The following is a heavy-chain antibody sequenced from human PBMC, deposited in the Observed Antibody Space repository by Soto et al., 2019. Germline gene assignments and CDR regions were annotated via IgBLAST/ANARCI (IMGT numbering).Heavy chain of an antibody. D-gene: IGHD5-12*01. CDR2: INHSGST. CDR3: ARGVATVVTSYFDY. J-gene: IGHJ4*02. V-gene: IGHV4-34*01. CDR1: GGSFSGYY. Sequence: PSETLSLTCAVYGGSFSGYYWSWIRQPPGKGLEWIGEINHSGSTNYNPSLKSRVTISVDTSKNQFSLKLSSVTAADTAVYYCARGVATVVTSYFDYWGQGTLVTVS.